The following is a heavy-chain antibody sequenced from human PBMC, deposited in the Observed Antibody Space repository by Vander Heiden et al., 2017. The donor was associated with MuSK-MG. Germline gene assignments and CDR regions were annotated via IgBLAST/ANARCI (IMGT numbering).Heavy chain of an antibody. CDR2: IYYSGST. D-gene: IGHD3-16*01. J-gene: IGHJ3*02. V-gene: IGHV4-39*01. CDR3: ARLRTGGGAFDI. Sequence: QLQLQESGPGLVKPSETLSLTCTVPGGSISSSSYYWGWIRQPPGKGLEWIGSIYYSGSTYYNPSLKSRVTISVDTSKNQFSLQLSSVPAADTAVYYCARLRTGGGAFDIWGQGTMVTVSS. CDR1: GGSISSSSYY.